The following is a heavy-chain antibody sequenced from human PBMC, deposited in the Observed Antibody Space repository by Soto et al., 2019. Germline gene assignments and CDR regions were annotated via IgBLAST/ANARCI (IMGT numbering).Heavy chain of an antibody. V-gene: IGHV3-23*01. J-gene: IGHJ4*02. CDR1: GFTFSKSA. D-gene: IGHD3-3*01. CDR3: AESVEFFWSGYGD. CDR2: ISDSGAGT. Sequence: EVLLLESGGGLVQPGGSLRLSCAASGFTFSKSAMSWVRQAPGKGLEWVSSISDSGAGTYYADSVKGRFTIYRDNTKNSLSLQMNNIGAEDTDIYYCAESVEFFWSGYGDWGQGILVTVSS.